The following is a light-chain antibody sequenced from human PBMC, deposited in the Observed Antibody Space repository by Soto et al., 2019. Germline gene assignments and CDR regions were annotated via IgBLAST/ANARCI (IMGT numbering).Light chain of an antibody. V-gene: IGKV3-15*01. CDR3: QQYNVWPLT. CDR2: VAS. Sequence: EIVMTQSPATLSVSTGERATLSCRASQRVSSNLALYQQKPGQTPKLLIYVASTRATGIPARFSGSGSGTEFTLTISSLQSEDFAVYCCQQYNVWPLTFGGGTKVEFK. CDR1: QRVSSN. J-gene: IGKJ4*01.